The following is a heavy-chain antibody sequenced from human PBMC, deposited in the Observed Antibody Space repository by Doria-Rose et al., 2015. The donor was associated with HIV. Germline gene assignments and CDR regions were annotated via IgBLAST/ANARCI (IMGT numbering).Heavy chain of an antibody. D-gene: IGHD6-13*01. CDR3: ARIKRSRXYHKYYFDF. J-gene: IGHJ4*01. CDR2: IFSDAER. CDR1: GVSLSSPGMG. Sequence: QITLKESGPVLVKPTETLTLTCTVSGVSLSSPGMGVSWIRQPPGKALEWLANIFSDAERSYKTSLKSRLTISRGTSKSQVVLTMTDMDPVDTATYYCARIKRSRXYHKYYFDFSGXGTLVIVSA. V-gene: IGHV2-26*01.